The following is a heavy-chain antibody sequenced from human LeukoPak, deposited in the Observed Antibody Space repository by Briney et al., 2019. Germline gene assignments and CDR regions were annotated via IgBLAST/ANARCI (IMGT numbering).Heavy chain of an antibody. CDR3: ARGRGVRGVHYSNWFDP. V-gene: IGHV4-34*01. J-gene: IGHJ5*02. Sequence: PSETLFLTCAVSGGSSSGYYWSWIRQPPGKGLEWIGEINHSGSTNYNPSLKSRVTISVDTSKDQFSLKLSSVTAADTAVYYCARGRGVRGVHYSNWFDPWGQGTLVTVSS. CDR1: GGSSSGYY. CDR2: INHSGST. D-gene: IGHD3-10*01.